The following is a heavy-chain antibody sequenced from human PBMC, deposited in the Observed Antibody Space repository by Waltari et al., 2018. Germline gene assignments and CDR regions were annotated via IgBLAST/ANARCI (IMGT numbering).Heavy chain of an antibody. CDR2: IKSKTDGGTT. V-gene: IGHV3-15*01. CDR3: ATLFGDFWSGYFFDY. J-gene: IGHJ4*02. Sequence: EVQLVESGGGLVTPGGSLRLSCAASGFTFVNAWMSWVRQAPGKGLEWVGRIKSKTDGGTTDYAAPVKGRFTISRDDSENTLYLQMNSLKTEDTAVYYCATLFGDFWSGYFFDYWGQGTLVTVSS. D-gene: IGHD3-3*01. CDR1: GFTFVNAW.